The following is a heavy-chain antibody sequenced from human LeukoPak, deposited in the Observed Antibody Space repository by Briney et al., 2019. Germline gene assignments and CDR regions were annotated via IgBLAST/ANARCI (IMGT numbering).Heavy chain of an antibody. J-gene: IGHJ4*02. Sequence: PGGSLRLSCAGTGFTFSGSAIHWVRQASGKGLEWLGRIRSKGHNYATGYGASVKGRFTISRDDSKNTSYLQLSSLKTEDTAVYYCTIPAGAMTTVTTGDYWGQGTLVTVSS. V-gene: IGHV3-73*01. CDR3: TIPAGAMTTVTTGDY. CDR1: GFTFSGSA. D-gene: IGHD4-17*01. CDR2: IRSKGHNYAT.